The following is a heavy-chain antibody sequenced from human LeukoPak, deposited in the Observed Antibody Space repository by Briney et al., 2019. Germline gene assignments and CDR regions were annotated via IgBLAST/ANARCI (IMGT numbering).Heavy chain of an antibody. V-gene: IGHV1-69*05. J-gene: IGHJ5*02. CDR2: ITPIFGTA. Sequence: SVKVSCKASGGTFSSYAISWVRQAPGQGLEWMGGITPIFGTANYAQKFQGRVTITTDESTSTAYMELSSLRSEDTAVYYCANGGDDYDFWSGLSSWFDPWGQGTLVTVSS. CDR3: ANGGDDYDFWSGLSSWFDP. D-gene: IGHD3-3*01. CDR1: GGTFSSYA.